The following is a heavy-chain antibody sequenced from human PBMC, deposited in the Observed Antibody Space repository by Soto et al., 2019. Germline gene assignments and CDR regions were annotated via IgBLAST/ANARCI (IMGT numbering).Heavy chain of an antibody. CDR1: GFTFSSYA. D-gene: IGHD3-3*01. V-gene: IGHV3-23*01. CDR2: ISSSGGST. Sequence: GGSLRLSCAASGFTFSSYAMSWVRQAPGKGLEWVSAISSSGGSTYYADSVKGRFTISRDNSKNTLYLQMNSLRAEDTAVYYCANDPYDFWRVHYGMDVWGQGTTVTVSS. J-gene: IGHJ6*02. CDR3: ANDPYDFWRVHYGMDV.